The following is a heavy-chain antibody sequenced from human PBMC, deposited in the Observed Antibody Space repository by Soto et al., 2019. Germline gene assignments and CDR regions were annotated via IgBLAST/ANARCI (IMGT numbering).Heavy chain of an antibody. Sequence: SETLSLTCAVSGGSISSGGYSWSWIRQPPGKGLEWIGYIYHSGSTYYNPSLKSRVTISVDRSKNQFSLKLSSVTAADTALYYCASSPHLFRYDYWGQGTLVTVSS. CDR1: GGSISSGGYS. CDR2: IYHSGST. V-gene: IGHV4-30-2*01. J-gene: IGHJ4*01. CDR3: ASSPHLFRYDY. D-gene: IGHD2-21*01.